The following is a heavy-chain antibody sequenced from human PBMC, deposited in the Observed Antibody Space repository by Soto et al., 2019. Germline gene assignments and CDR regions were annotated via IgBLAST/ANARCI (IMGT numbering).Heavy chain of an antibody. V-gene: IGHV1-3*05. CDR1: GYTFTSYA. CDR2: INAGNGNT. D-gene: IGHD2-21*02. CDR3: ARAWVVVTAPDY. Sequence: QVKLVQSGAEEKKPGASVKVSCKASGYTFTSYAMHWVRQAPGQRLEWMGWINAGNGNTKYSQKFQGRVTITRDTSASTAYMERSSLRSEDTAVYYCARAWVVVTAPDYWGQGTLVTVSS. J-gene: IGHJ4*02.